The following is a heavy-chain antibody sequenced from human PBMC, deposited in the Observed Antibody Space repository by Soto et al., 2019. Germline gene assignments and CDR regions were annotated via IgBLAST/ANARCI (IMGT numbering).Heavy chain of an antibody. J-gene: IGHJ5*02. CDR2: ISWNSGSI. V-gene: IGHV3-9*01. CDR1: GFTFDDYA. Sequence: EVQLLESGGGLVQPGGSLRLSCAASGFTFDDYAMHWVRQAPGKGLEWVSGISWNSGSIGYADSVKGRFTISRDNAKNSLYLQMNSLRAEDTALYYCAKDMRRRYCSGGSCSNWFDPWGQGTLVTVSS. D-gene: IGHD2-15*01. CDR3: AKDMRRRYCSGGSCSNWFDP.